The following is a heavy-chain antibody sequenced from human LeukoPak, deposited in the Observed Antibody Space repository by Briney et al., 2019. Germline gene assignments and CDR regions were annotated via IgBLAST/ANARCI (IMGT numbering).Heavy chain of an antibody. J-gene: IGHJ4*02. V-gene: IGHV3-66*01. CDR1: GFTVSSNY. CDR2: IYSGGST. D-gene: IGHD6-19*01. CDR3: ARAGTQQWLLFVGVY. Sequence: GGSLRLSCAASGFTVSSNYMSWVRQAPGKGLEWVSVIYSGGSTYCADSVKGRFTISRDNSKNTLYLQMNSLRVEDTAMYYCARAGTQQWLLFVGVYWGQGALVTVSS.